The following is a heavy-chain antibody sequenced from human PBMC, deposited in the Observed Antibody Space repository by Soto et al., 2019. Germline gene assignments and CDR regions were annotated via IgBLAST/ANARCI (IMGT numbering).Heavy chain of an antibody. J-gene: IGHJ4*02. D-gene: IGHD3-10*01. CDR2: VKTKLLGGTS. CDR1: GFSFSPAW. CDR3: TSDYYGTMRE. Sequence: EVRLVESGGILVQPGGSLRLSCAASGFSFSPAWMHWVRQAPGKGLEWVGLVKTKLLGGTSDYAASVKGRFVISRDDSENTLYLQMNTLTTEHAGVYYYTSDYYGTMREWGQESLVIDSS. V-gene: IGHV3-15*07.